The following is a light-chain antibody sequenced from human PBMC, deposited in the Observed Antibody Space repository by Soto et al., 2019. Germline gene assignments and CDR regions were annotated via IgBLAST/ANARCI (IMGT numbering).Light chain of an antibody. Sequence: HTVVTQEPSFSVSPGRTVTLTCGLSSGSVSTSYYPSWYQQTPGQAPRTLIYNTNTRSSGVPDRFSGSILGNKAALTITGAQADDESDYYCVLYMGSGISVFGGGTKVTVL. CDR1: SGSVSTSYY. J-gene: IGLJ3*02. CDR3: VLYMGSGISV. V-gene: IGLV8-61*01. CDR2: NTN.